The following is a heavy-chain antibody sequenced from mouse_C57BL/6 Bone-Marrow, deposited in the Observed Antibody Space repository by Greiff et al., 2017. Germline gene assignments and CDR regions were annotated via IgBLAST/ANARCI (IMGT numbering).Heavy chain of an antibody. Sequence: VKLMESGAELVRPGTSVKMSCKASGYTFTNYWIGWAKQRPGHGLEWIGDIYPGGGYTNYNEKFKGKATLTADKSSSTAYMQFSSLPSADSAIYYCALTMVTSCFAYWGQGTLVTVSA. CDR2: IYPGGGYT. CDR1: GYTFTNYW. J-gene: IGHJ3*01. D-gene: IGHD2-2*01. V-gene: IGHV1-63*01. CDR3: ALTMVTSCFAY.